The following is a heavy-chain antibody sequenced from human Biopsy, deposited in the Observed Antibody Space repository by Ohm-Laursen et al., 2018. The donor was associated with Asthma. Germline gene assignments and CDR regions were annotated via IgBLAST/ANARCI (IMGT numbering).Heavy chain of an antibody. CDR2: INAGNGNT. J-gene: IGHJ3*01. Sequence: ASVKVSCNASGYTFFSYAIHWVRQAPGQRLEWMGWINAGNGNTKYSQKFQGRVTITRDTSASTAYMELRSLRSEDTATYYCARTYYDFLTGQVKDVFGVWGQGTMVTVSS. D-gene: IGHD3-9*01. CDR3: ARTYYDFLTGQVKDVFGV. V-gene: IGHV1-3*01. CDR1: GYTFFSYA.